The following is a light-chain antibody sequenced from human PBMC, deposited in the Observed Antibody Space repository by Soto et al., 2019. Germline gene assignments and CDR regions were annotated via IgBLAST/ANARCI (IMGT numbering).Light chain of an antibody. CDR2: RND. V-gene: IGLV1-47*01. J-gene: IGLJ3*02. Sequence: QSVLTQPPSASGTPGQRVTISCSGSSSNIGSNYVNWYQHLPGTAPKLLIYRNDQRPLGVPDRFSGSKSGTSASLAISGLRSEDEADYYCATRDDSLSGHWLFGGGTKLTVL. CDR1: SSNIGSNY. CDR3: ATRDDSLSGHWL.